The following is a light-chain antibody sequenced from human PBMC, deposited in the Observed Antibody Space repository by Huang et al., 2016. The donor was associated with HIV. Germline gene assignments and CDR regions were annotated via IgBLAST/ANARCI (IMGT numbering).Light chain of an antibody. CDR1: QSVRNY. V-gene: IGKV3-11*01. J-gene: IGKJ3*01. CDR3: QQRSNWPPFT. CDR2: DAS. Sequence: EIVLTQSPATLSLSPGERATLSCRASQSVRNYLAWYQQRPGRAPRLLIYDASNRATGIPARFSGSGSGTDLTLTISSLEPEDFAIYYCQQRSNWPPFTFGPGTKVDV.